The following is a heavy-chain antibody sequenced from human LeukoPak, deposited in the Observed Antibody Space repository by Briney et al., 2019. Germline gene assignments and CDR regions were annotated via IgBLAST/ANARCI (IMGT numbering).Heavy chain of an antibody. CDR2: IYYSGST. V-gene: IGHV4-59*01. CDR1: GGSISSYY. CDR3: ARDGTYYDILTGLRNNWFDP. D-gene: IGHD3-9*01. Sequence: SETLCLTCTVSGGSISSYYWSWIRQPPGKGLEWIGYIYYSGSTNYNPSLKSRVTISVDTSKNQFSLKLSSVTAADTAMYYCARDGTYYDILTGLRNNWFDPWGQGTLVTVSS. J-gene: IGHJ5*02.